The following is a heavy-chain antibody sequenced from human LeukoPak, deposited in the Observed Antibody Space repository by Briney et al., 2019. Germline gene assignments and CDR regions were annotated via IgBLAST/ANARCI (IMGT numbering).Heavy chain of an antibody. Sequence: PSETLSLTCAVYGGSFSGYYWSWIRQPPGKGLERIGEINHSGSTNYNPSLKSRVTISVDTSKNQFSLKLSSVTAADTAVYYCAGTYCSGGSCSDYWGQGTLVTVSS. CDR2: INHSGST. CDR3: AGTYCSGGSCSDY. CDR1: GGSFSGYY. J-gene: IGHJ4*02. V-gene: IGHV4-34*01. D-gene: IGHD2-15*01.